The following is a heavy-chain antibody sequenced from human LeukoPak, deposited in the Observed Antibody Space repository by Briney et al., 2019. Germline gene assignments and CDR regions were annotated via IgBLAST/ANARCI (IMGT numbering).Heavy chain of an antibody. J-gene: IGHJ4*02. D-gene: IGHD1-26*01. CDR1: GFTFRTYG. CDR3: ARAKTGSYYFDH. CDR2: ISYDGSNK. V-gene: IGHV3-33*05. Sequence: GGSLRLSCAASGFTFRTYGMHGVREAPGKGLEWVEVISYDGSNKYYADSVKGRFTVSRDNPENKLYLQMNSLRVEDTAVYYCARAKTGSYYFDHWGQGTLVSVSS.